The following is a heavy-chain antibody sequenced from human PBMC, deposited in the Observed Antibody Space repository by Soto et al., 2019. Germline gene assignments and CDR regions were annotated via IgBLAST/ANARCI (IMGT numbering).Heavy chain of an antibody. V-gene: IGHV4-39*02. CDR2: IYYSGST. D-gene: IGHD1-26*01. CDR1: SASISSSSYT. J-gene: IGHJ4*02. Sequence: SETLSLTCTVSSASISSSSYTWGWIRQPPGKGLEWIGSIYYSGSTYYNPSLNSRVTVSVDTSKNQFSLKLSSVTAADTAVYYCARDLGGQIVDYWGQGTLVTVSS. CDR3: ARDLGGQIVDY.